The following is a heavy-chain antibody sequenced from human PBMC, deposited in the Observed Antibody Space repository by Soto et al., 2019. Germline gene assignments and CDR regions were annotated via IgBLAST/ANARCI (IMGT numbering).Heavy chain of an antibody. J-gene: IGHJ4*02. CDR1: GFTFSSYS. V-gene: IGHV3-21*01. CDR2: ISSSSSYI. D-gene: IGHD3-9*01. Sequence: GGSLRLSCAASGFTFSSYSMNWVRQAPGKGLEWVSSISSSSSYIYYADSVKGRFTISRDNAKNSLYLQMNSLRAEDTAVYYCARAPRGGYFDWLFKYWGQGTLVTVSS. CDR3: ARAPRGGYFDWLFKY.